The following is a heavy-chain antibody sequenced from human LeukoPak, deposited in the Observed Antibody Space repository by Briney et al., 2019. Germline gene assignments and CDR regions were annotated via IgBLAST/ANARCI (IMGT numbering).Heavy chain of an antibody. D-gene: IGHD5-18*01. CDR3: ARDGRYSYGYSSYYYYMDA. CDR1: GFTFDDYG. V-gene: IGHV3-20*04. CDR2: INWNGGST. Sequence: GGSLRLSCAASGFTFDDYGMNWVRQAPGKGLEWVSGINWNGGSTDYADSVKGRFTISRDNSKNTLYLQMNSLRAEDTAVYYCARDGRYSYGYSSYYYYMDAWGRGTTVTVSS. J-gene: IGHJ6*03.